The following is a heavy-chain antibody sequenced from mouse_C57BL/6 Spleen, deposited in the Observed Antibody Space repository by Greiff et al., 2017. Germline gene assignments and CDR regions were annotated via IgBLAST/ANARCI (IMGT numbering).Heavy chain of an antibody. V-gene: IGHV1-19*01. CDR2: INPYNGGT. Sequence: EVQLQQSGPVLVKPGASVKMSCKASGYTFTDYYMNWVKQSHGKSLEWIGVINPYNGGTSYNQKFKGKATLTVEKSSSTAYMELNSLTSEDSAVYYCARGYDYDVDYWGQGTTLTVSS. D-gene: IGHD2-4*01. J-gene: IGHJ2*01. CDR3: ARGYDYDVDY. CDR1: GYTFTDYY.